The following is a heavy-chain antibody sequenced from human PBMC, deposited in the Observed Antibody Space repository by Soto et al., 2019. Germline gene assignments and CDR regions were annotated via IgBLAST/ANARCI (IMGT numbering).Heavy chain of an antibody. CDR3: ARGKDILTGYYPPFDY. V-gene: IGHV3-21*01. CDR1: GFTFSSYS. J-gene: IGHJ4*02. CDR2: ISSSSSYI. Sequence: LRLSCAASGFTFSSYSMNWVRQAPGKGLEWVSSISSSSSYIYYADSVKGRFTISRDNAKNSLYLQMNSLRAEDTAVYYCARGKDILTGYYPPFDYWGQGTLVTVSS. D-gene: IGHD3-9*01.